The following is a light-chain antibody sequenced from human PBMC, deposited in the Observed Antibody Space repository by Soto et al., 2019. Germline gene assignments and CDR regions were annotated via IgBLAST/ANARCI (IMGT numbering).Light chain of an antibody. V-gene: IGLV2-14*03. CDR3: SSYTSSGSLVV. J-gene: IGLJ3*02. Sequence: QSALSQPASVTGSPGQSITFSCTGTSSDVGSSNYVSWYQQHPGRAPKLVIYDVSDRPSGVSNRFSGSKSGNTASLTIYGLQAEDEADYYCSSYTSSGSLVVFGGGTKLTVL. CDR1: SSDVGSSNY. CDR2: DVS.